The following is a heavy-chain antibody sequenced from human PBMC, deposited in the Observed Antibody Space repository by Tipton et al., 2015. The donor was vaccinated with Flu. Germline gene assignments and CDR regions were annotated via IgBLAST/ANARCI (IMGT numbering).Heavy chain of an antibody. CDR1: GYSFSNHW. V-gene: IGHV5-51*01. D-gene: IGHD2-2*01. CDR3: ARGAVPAAEYWFDP. Sequence: QLVQSGAEVKQPGESLKISCMGSGYSFSNHWIGWVRQLPGKGLEWMGIIYPDDSDARYSPSFQGQVTMSVDKSINTAYVQWNSLKASDTAVYYCARGAVPAAEYWFDPWGQGTLVTVSS. CDR2: IYPDDSDA. J-gene: IGHJ5*02.